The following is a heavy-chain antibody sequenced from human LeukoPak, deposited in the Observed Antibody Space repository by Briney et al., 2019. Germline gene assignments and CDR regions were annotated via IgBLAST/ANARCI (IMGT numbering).Heavy chain of an antibody. CDR1: GFTFSSYA. J-gene: IGHJ4*02. V-gene: IGHV3-30*01. Sequence: PGRSLRLSCAASGFTFSSYAMHWVRQAPGKGLEWVAVISYDGSNKYYADSVKGRFTISRDNSKNTLYLQMNSLRAEVTAVYYCARDFSGDYYDILTGYSCFDYWGQGTLVTVSS. CDR2: ISYDGSNK. D-gene: IGHD3-9*01. CDR3: ARDFSGDYYDILTGYSCFDY.